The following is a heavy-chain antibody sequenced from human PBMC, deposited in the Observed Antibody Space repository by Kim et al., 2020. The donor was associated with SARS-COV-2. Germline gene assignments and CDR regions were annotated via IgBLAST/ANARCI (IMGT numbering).Heavy chain of an antibody. D-gene: IGHD6-19*01. CDR2: IGSTSENI. J-gene: IGHJ4*02. CDR3: VKGRSTVPGSKDLDY. Sequence: GGSLRLSCVASGFNFGTYAMLWVRQAPGKGLEWVSRIGSTSENIFYADSVKGRFTTSRDNSKNTVFLHLNSLRDEDKAIYYCVKGRSTVPGSKDLDYWGQGTLVTVFS. V-gene: IGHV3-23*01. CDR1: GFNFGTYA.